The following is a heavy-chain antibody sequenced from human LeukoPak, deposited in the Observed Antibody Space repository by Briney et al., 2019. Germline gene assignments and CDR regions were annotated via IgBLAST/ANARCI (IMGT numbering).Heavy chain of an antibody. J-gene: IGHJ4*01. D-gene: IGHD1-26*01. CDR1: GFSFSSYA. V-gene: IGHV3-23*01. CDR2: SGTGGDT. Sequence: GGSLRLSCAASGFSFSSYAMSWVRQAPGKGLEWVSTSGTGGDTYYADSVKGRFTISRDISRNTMFLQMNSLGAEDTAVYYCARFRSGSSAFDRWGHGTLVTVSS. CDR3: ARFRSGSSAFDR.